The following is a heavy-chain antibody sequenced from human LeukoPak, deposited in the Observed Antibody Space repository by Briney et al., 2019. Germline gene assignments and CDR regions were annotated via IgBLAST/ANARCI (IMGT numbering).Heavy chain of an antibody. Sequence: PSETLSLTCTVSGGSISSYYWSWVRQPAGKGLEWIGRIYTSGSTNYNPSLKSRVTMSVDTSKNQFSLKLSSVTAADTAVYYCARGKSALWFGELCDGMDVWGQGTTVTVSS. CDR1: GGSISSYY. D-gene: IGHD3-10*01. CDR3: ARGKSALWFGELCDGMDV. CDR2: IYTSGST. V-gene: IGHV4-4*07. J-gene: IGHJ6*02.